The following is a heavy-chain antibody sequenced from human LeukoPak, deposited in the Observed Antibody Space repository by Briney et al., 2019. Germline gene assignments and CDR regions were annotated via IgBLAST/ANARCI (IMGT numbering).Heavy chain of an antibody. Sequence: GSLRLSCAASGFTFSSYEMNWVRQAPGKGLEWIGSIYYRGSTYYSPSLKSRVFISVDTSKNKFSLKLSSVTAADTAVYYCARWGSTMIVVEDAFDIWGQGTMVTVSS. V-gene: IGHV4-39*07. D-gene: IGHD3-22*01. J-gene: IGHJ3*02. CDR3: ARWGSTMIVVEDAFDI. CDR2: IYYRGST. CDR1: GFTFSSYE.